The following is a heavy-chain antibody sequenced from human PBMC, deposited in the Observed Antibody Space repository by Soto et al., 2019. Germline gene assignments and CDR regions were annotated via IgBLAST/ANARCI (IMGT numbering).Heavy chain of an antibody. CDR3: ARSTGYYDFWSGYYKALTGFDY. V-gene: IGHV4-34*01. Sequence: SSETLSLTCAVYGGSFSGYYWSWIRQPPGKGLEWIGEINHSGSTNYNPSLKSRVTISVDTSKNQFSLKLSSVTAADTAVYYCARSTGYYDFWSGYYKALTGFDYWGQGTLVTVSS. CDR1: GGSFSGYY. D-gene: IGHD3-3*01. CDR2: INHSGST. J-gene: IGHJ4*02.